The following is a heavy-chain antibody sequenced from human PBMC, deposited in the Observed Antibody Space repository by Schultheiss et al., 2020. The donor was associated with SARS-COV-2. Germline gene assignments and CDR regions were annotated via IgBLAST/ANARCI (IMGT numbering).Heavy chain of an antibody. V-gene: IGHV4-59*12. D-gene: IGHD6-25*01. CDR1: GGSISSYY. CDR3: ARGPLSGK. J-gene: IGHJ4*02. Sequence: SETLSLTCTVSGGSISSYYWSWIRQPPGKGLERIGYIYYSGSTNYNPSLKSRVTISVDTSKNQFSLKLSSVTAADTAVYYCARGPLSGKWGQGTLVTVSS. CDR2: IYYSGST.